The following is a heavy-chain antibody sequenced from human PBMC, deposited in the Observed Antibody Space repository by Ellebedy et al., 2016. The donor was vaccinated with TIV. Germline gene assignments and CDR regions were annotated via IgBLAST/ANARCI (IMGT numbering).Heavy chain of an antibody. CDR2: ISASGGST. D-gene: IGHD6-13*01. V-gene: IGHV3-23*01. Sequence: GESLKISCVASGFTFSSYAMGWVRQAPGKGLEWVSSISASGGSTYYIDSVKGRFTISRDSSKNTLYLQMNSLRAEDTAVYYCARDPPGIAASGPYKWGQGTLVTVSS. CDR1: GFTFSSYA. J-gene: IGHJ4*02. CDR3: ARDPPGIAASGPYK.